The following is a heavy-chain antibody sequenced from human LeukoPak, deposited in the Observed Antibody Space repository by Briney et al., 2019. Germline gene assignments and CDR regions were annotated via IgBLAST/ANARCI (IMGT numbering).Heavy chain of an antibody. V-gene: IGHV4-61*02. D-gene: IGHD3-16*01. CDR1: GGSISSGSYY. CDR2: VFRSGFT. CDR3: ANGGRTSDFDY. Sequence: SQTLSLTCTVSGGSISSGSYYWSWIRQPAGKGLEWIGRVFRSGFTESNPSLKSRVTLSLDTSKNHFSLQLSSVTAADTAVYYCANGGRTSDFDYWGQGILVTISS. J-gene: IGHJ4*02.